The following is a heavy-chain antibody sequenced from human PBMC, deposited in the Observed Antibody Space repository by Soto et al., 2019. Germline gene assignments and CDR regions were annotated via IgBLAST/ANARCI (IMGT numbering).Heavy chain of an antibody. J-gene: IGHJ4*02. D-gene: IGHD6-13*01. CDR2: IYPGDHET. Sequence: GESLKISCQCSGYTFSNFWIGWVRQLPGQGLEWMGIIYPGDHETRYSPSFLGKVTISAETSINTAYLQWSSLEASDSAFYFCARSPRSSPYFDFWGQGVLVTVSS. V-gene: IGHV5-51*01. CDR3: ARSPRSSPYFDF. CDR1: GYTFSNFW.